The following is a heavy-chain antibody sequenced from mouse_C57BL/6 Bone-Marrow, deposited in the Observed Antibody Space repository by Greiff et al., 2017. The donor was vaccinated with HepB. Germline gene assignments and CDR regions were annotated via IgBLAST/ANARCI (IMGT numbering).Heavy chain of an antibody. Sequence: VQLQQPGAELVKPGASVKLSCKASGYTFTSYWMQWVKQRPGQGLEWIGEIDPSDSYTNYNQKFKGKATLTVDTSSSTAYMQLSSLTSEDSAVYYCARGGFYYAFAYWGQGTLVTVSA. CDR3: ARGGFYYAFAY. V-gene: IGHV1-50*01. D-gene: IGHD2-1*01. J-gene: IGHJ3*01. CDR1: GYTFTSYW. CDR2: IDPSDSYT.